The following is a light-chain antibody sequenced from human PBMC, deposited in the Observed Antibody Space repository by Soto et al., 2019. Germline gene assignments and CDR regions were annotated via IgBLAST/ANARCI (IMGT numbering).Light chain of an antibody. CDR1: SSDVGGNKY. J-gene: IGLJ1*01. CDR3: SSYTSTTSSTV. Sequence: QSALTQPASVSGSPGQSITISCTGTSSDVGGNKYVSWYQQHPGKAPKLIIYDVSNRASGVSDRFSGSKSGNTASLTISGFQAEDEADYYCSSYTSTTSSTVFGPGTKVTVL. V-gene: IGLV2-14*01. CDR2: DVS.